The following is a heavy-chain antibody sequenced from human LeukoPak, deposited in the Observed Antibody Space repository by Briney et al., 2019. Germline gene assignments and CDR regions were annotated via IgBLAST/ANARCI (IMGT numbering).Heavy chain of an antibody. CDR3: AKGVTTVTLFSPYDY. CDR1: GFTFSTYA. V-gene: IGHV3-64*01. CDR2: ISSNGGST. Sequence: GGSLRLSCAASGFTFSTYAMHWVRQAPGEGLEFVSAISSNGGSTFYANSVKGRFTISRDNSKSTVYLQMGSLRAEDTAVYYCAKGVTTVTLFSPYDYWGQGTLVTVSS. J-gene: IGHJ4*02. D-gene: IGHD4-17*01.